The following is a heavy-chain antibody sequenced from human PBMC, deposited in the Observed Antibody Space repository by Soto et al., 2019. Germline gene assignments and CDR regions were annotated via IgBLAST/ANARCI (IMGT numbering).Heavy chain of an antibody. CDR1: GYSINSGHY. V-gene: IGHV4-38-2*02. CDR3: ARGSHIAVVTAAFDI. Sequence: PSEALSLTCTVSGYSINSGHYWAWIRQPPGKGLEWIGSVYHTGRTHSDPSLKSRVTISVDTSKNQFSLKMTSVTAADTAIYFCARGSHIAVVTAAFDIWGQGTVVTVSS. CDR2: VYHTGRT. J-gene: IGHJ3*02. D-gene: IGHD2-21*02.